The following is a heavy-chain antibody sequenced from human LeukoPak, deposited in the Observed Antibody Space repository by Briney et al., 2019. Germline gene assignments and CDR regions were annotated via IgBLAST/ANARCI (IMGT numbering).Heavy chain of an antibody. D-gene: IGHD6-13*01. J-gene: IGHJ6*03. CDR3: ARAVPIAAAGTSYYYYMDV. V-gene: IGHV1-2*02. CDR2: INPNSGGT. Sequence: ASVKVPCKASGYTFTGYYMHWVRQAPGQGLEWTGWINPNSGGTNYAQKFQGRVTMTRDTSISTAYMELSRLRSDDTAVYYCARAVPIAAAGTSYYYYMDVWGKGTTVTVSS. CDR1: GYTFTGYY.